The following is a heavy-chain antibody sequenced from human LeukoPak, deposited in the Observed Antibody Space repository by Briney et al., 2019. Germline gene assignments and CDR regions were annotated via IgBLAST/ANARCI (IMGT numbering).Heavy chain of an antibody. CDR1: GFTFSSYS. J-gene: IGHJ3*02. V-gene: IGHV3-21*01. CDR3: ARGGGGRYCSSTSCSYAFDI. D-gene: IGHD2-2*01. Sequence: PGGSLRLSCAASGFTFSSYSMNWVRQAPGKGLEWVSSISSSSSYIYCADSVKGRFTISRDNAKNSLYLQMNSLRAEDTAVYYCARGGGGRYCSSTSCSYAFDIWGQGTMVTVSS. CDR2: ISSSSSYI.